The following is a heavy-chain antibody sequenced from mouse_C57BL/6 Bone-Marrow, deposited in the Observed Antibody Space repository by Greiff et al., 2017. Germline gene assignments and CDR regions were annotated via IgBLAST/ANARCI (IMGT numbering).Heavy chain of an antibody. D-gene: IGHD1-1*01. Sequence: QVQLKVSGPGILQPSQTLSLTCSFSGFSLSTFGMGVGWIRQPSGKGLEWLAHIWWDDDKYYNPALKSRPTISKDTSKNQVFRTIANVDTADTATNYCARIGTTVGFDYWGQGTTLTVSS. CDR3: ARIGTTVGFDY. CDR2: IWWDDDK. CDR1: GFSLSTFGMG. J-gene: IGHJ2*01. V-gene: IGHV8-8*01.